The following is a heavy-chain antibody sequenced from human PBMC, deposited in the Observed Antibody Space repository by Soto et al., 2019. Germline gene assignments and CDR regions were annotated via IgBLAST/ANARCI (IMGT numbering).Heavy chain of an antibody. J-gene: IGHJ5*02. CDR3: ARVVVVAATGWGFDP. CDR2: IYYSGST. D-gene: IGHD2-15*01. CDR1: GGSISSGGYY. Sequence: QVQLQESGPGLVKPSQTLSLTCTVSGGSISSGGYYWSWIRQHPGKGLEWIGYIYYSGSTYHNPSLKTRVTISVDTSKNQFSLKLSSVTAADTAVYYCARVVVVAATGWGFDPWGQGTLVTVSS. V-gene: IGHV4-31*03.